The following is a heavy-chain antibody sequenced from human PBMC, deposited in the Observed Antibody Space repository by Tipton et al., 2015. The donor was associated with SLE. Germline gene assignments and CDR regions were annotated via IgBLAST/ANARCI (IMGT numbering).Heavy chain of an antibody. Sequence: TLSLTCTVSGGSISSGSYYWSWIRQPAGKGLEWIGRIYTSGSTNNNPSLKSRVTISVDTSKNQFSLKLSSVTAAGTAVYYCARGSITMIVPDAFDIWGQGTMVTVSS. CDR2: IYTSGST. CDR3: ARGSITMIVPDAFDI. D-gene: IGHD3-22*01. V-gene: IGHV4-61*02. CDR1: GGSISSGSYY. J-gene: IGHJ3*02.